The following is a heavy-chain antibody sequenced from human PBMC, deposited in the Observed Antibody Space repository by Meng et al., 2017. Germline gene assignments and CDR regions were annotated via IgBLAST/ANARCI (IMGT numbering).Heavy chain of an antibody. CDR3: ARDEDISAAGKLFGDY. D-gene: IGHD6-25*01. CDR1: GYNFPDYY. V-gene: IGHV1-2*06. CDR2: INPKSGDT. J-gene: IGHJ4*02. Sequence: VELGQSGGDVKKPGALVKVSCKPSGYNFPDYYIHWVRRAPGQGLEWMGRINPKSGDTHYAQKFQARVTMTGDTSISTAYMELSGLRSDDTAMYYCARDEDISAAGKLFGDYWGQGTLVTVSS.